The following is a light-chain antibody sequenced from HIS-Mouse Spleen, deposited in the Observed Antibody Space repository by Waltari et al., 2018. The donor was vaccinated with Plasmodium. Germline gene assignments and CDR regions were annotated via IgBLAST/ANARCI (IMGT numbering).Light chain of an antibody. CDR1: QSVSSN. V-gene: IGKV3-15*01. CDR2: GAS. J-gene: IGKJ2*01. Sequence: TQSPATLSVSPGERATLSCRASQSVSSNLAWYQQKPGQAPRLLIYGASTRATGIPARFSGSGSGTEFTLTISSLQSEDFAVYYCQQYYSTPYTFGQGTKLEIK. CDR3: QQYYSTPYT.